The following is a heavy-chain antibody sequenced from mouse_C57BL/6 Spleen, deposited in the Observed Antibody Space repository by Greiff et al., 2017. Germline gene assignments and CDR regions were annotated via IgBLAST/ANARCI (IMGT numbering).Heavy chain of an antibody. J-gene: IGHJ3*01. V-gene: IGHV7-3*01. CDR1: GFTFTDYY. CDR2: IRNKANGYTT. D-gene: IGHD2-13*01. Sequence: EVQRVESGGGLVQPGGSLSLSCAASGFTFTDYYMSWVRQPPGKALEWLGFIRNKANGYTTEYSASVKGRFTISRDNYQSILYLQMNALRAEDSATYYCARCKGDDSGAWFAYWGQGTLVTVSA. CDR3: ARCKGDDSGAWFAY.